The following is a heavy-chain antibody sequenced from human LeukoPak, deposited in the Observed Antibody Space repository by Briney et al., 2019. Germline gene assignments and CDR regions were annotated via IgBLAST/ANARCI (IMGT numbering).Heavy chain of an antibody. CDR1: GYTFTSYA. D-gene: IGHD3-10*01. V-gene: IGHV7-4-1*02. J-gene: IGHJ4*02. CDR2: INTNTGNP. CDR3: ATEPLLWFGELAKPYYFDY. Sequence: GASVKVSCKASGYTFTSYAMNWVRQAPGQGLEWMGWINTNTGNPTYAQGFTGRLVFSLDTSVSTAYLQISSLKAEDTAVYYCATEPLLWFGELAKPYYFDYWGQGTLVTVSS.